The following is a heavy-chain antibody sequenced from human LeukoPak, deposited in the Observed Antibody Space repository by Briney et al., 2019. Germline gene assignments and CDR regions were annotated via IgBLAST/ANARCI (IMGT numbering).Heavy chain of an antibody. V-gene: IGHV4-34*12. D-gene: IGHD6-13*01. CDR3: AREKQKRIAAAGTYGWFDP. CDR2: IIHSGRT. J-gene: IGHJ5*02. Sequence: SAETLSLACAVYGRSFSGYYWGWVRQPPGKGLGWIGEIIHSGRTNYNPSLKSRVTISVDTSKNQFSLKLSSVTAADTAVYYCAREKQKRIAAAGTYGWFDPWGQGTLVTVSS. CDR1: GRSFSGYY.